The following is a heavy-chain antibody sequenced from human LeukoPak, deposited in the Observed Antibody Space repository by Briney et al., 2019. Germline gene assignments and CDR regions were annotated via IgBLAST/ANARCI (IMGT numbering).Heavy chain of an antibody. CDR1: GGSISSGDYY. J-gene: IGHJ1*01. CDR3: ARLRGYSYGFGEYFQH. V-gene: IGHV4-30-4*01. CDR2: IYYSGST. D-gene: IGHD5-18*01. Sequence: PSETLSLTCTVSGGSISSGDYYWSWIRQPPGKGLEWIGYIYYSGSTYYNPSLKSRVTISVDTSKNQFSLKLSSVTAADTAVYYCARLRGYSYGFGEYFQHWGQGTLVTVSS.